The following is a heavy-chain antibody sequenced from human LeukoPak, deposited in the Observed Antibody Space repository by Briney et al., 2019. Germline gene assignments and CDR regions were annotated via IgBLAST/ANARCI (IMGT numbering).Heavy chain of an antibody. D-gene: IGHD3-3*01. CDR1: GGSISSSSYY. J-gene: IGHJ5*02. CDR2: IYYSGST. Sequence: SSETLSLTCTVSGGSISSSSYYWGWIRQPPGKGLEWIGSIYYSGSTYYNPSLKSRVTISVDTSKNQFSLKLSSVTAADTAVYYCARDSRYYDFWSGYNGKYNWFDPWGQGTLVTVSS. CDR3: ARDSRYYDFWSGYNGKYNWFDP. V-gene: IGHV4-39*07.